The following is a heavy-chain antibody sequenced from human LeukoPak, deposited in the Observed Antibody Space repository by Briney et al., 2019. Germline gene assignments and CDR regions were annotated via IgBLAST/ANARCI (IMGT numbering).Heavy chain of an antibody. Sequence: GASVKVSCKASGYTFTSYYMHWVRQAPGQGLEWMGWINPNSGGTNYAQKFQGRVTMTRDTSISTAYMELSRLRSDDTAVYYCARGGTTRHYYYGMDVWGQGTTVTVSS. CDR2: INPNSGGT. CDR3: ARGGTTRHYYYGMDV. D-gene: IGHD2/OR15-2a*01. J-gene: IGHJ6*02. V-gene: IGHV1-2*02. CDR1: GYTFTSYY.